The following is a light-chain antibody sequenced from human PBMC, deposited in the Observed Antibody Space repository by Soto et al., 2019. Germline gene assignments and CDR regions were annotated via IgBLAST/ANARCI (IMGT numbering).Light chain of an antibody. J-gene: IGLJ3*02. V-gene: IGLV2-14*01. CDR1: SSDVGGYNY. CDR2: EVS. Sequence: QSALTQPASVSGSPGQSITISCTGTSSDVGGYNYVPWYQQDPGKAPKLMIYEVSNRPSGVSNRFSGSKSGNTASLTISVLQAEDEADYYSSSYTTSITHWVFGGGTKVTVL. CDR3: SSYTTSITHWV.